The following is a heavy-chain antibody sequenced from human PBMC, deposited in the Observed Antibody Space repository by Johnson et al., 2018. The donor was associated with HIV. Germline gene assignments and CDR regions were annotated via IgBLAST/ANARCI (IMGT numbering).Heavy chain of an antibody. J-gene: IGHJ3*02. CDR3: ARDRAWGDNVVVAAYGAFDI. CDR2: ISYDGSNK. D-gene: IGHD2-15*01. CDR1: GFTFSSYG. V-gene: IGHV3-30*03. Sequence: QVQLVESGGGLVQPGGSLRLSCAASGFTFSSYGMHWVRQAPGKGLEWVAVISYDGSNKYYADSVKGRFTISRDNSKNTLYLQMNSLRAEDTAVYYCARDRAWGDNVVVAAYGAFDIWGQGTMVTVSS.